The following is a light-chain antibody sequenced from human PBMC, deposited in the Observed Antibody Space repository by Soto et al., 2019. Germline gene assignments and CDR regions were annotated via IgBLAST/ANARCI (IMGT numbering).Light chain of an antibody. J-gene: IGLJ3*02. CDR1: SSDVGDYNY. CDR3: SSYAGSNNLV. CDR2: DVS. V-gene: IGLV2-8*01. Sequence: QSALTQPPSASGSPGQSVTISCTGTSSDVGDYNYVSWYQQYPGKAPKLMIFDVSKRPSGVPDRFSGSKSGNTASLTVSGLQAEDEADYYCSSYAGSNNLVFGGGTQLTVL.